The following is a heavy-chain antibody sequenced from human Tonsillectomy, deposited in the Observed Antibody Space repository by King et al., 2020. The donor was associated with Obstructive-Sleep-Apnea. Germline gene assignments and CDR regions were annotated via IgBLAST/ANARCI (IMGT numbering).Heavy chain of an antibody. CDR3: AKGFSYGYPIPYYFDY. Sequence: VQLVESGGGLVQPGGSLRLSCAASGFTFSSYAMSWVRQAPGKGLEWVSAISGSGGSTYYADSVKGRFTISRDNSKNTLYLQMNSLRAEDTAVYYCAKGFSYGYPIPYYFDYWGQGTLVTVSS. V-gene: IGHV3-23*04. CDR2: ISGSGGST. D-gene: IGHD5-18*01. J-gene: IGHJ4*02. CDR1: GFTFSSYA.